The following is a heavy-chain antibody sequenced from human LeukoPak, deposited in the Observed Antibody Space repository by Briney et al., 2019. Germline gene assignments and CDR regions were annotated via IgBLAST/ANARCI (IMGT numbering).Heavy chain of an antibody. J-gene: IGHJ5*02. Sequence: GGSLRLSCAASGFTFSTYAIHWVRQAPGKGLEWVAVISYDGSNKYYADSVKGRFTISRDNSKNTLYLQMNSLRAEDTAVYYCAKGWFGELLSPNWFDPWGQGTLATVSS. D-gene: IGHD3-10*01. CDR2: ISYDGSNK. V-gene: IGHV3-30*18. CDR3: AKGWFGELLSPNWFDP. CDR1: GFTFSTYA.